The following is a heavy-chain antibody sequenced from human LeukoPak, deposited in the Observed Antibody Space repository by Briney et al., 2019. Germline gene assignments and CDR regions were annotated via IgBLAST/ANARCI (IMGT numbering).Heavy chain of an antibody. CDR1: GYTLTELS. Sequence: ASVKVSCKVSGYTLTELSMHWVRQAPGKGLEWMGGFDPEDGETIYAQKFQGRVTMTEDTSTDTAYMELSSLRSEDTAVYYCATTNYGSGSYYLDYWGQGTLVTVSS. V-gene: IGHV1-24*01. J-gene: IGHJ4*02. D-gene: IGHD3-10*01. CDR3: ATTNYGSGSYYLDY. CDR2: FDPEDGET.